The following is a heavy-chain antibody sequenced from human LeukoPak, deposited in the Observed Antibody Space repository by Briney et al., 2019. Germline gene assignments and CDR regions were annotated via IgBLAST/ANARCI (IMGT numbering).Heavy chain of an antibody. CDR3: ARHKRRDGFSDH. D-gene: IGHD5-24*01. CDR1: GGSISSSSYY. CDR2: IYYSGST. Sequence: SETLSLTCTVSGGSISSSSYYWGWIRQPPGKGLEWIGSIYYSGSTYYNPSLKSRVTISVDTSKNQFSLKLSSVTAADTAVYYCARHKRRDGFSDHWGQGTLVTVSS. V-gene: IGHV4-39*01. J-gene: IGHJ4*02.